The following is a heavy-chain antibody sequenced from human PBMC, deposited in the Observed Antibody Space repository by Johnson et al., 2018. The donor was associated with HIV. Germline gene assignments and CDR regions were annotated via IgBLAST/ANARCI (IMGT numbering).Heavy chain of an antibody. CDR1: GFTFSSYG. D-gene: IGHD2-21*01. Sequence: QVHLVESGGGVVQPGGSLTLSCAATGFTFSSYGMHWVRQAPGKGLEWAAVISYDGSDKYYADSVKGRFTISRDNSKNTLYLQMNSLRAEDTAVYYCAKGPQGIATPDAFDIWGQGTMVTVSS. J-gene: IGHJ3*02. CDR2: ISYDGSDK. CDR3: AKGPQGIATPDAFDI. V-gene: IGHV3-30*18.